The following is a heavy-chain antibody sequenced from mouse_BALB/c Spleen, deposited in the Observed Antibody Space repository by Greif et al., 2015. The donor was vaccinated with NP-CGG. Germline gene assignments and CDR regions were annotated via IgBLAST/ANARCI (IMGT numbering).Heavy chain of an antibody. CDR2: ISSGGGST. CDR1: GFAFSSYD. D-gene: IGHD2-3*01. Sequence: EVHLVESGGGLVKPGGSLKLSCAASGFAFSSYDMSWVRQTPEKRLEWVAYISSGGGSTYYPDTVKGRFTISRDNAKNTLYLQMSSRKSEDTAMYYCARQDYEGPWFAYWGQGTLVTVSA. J-gene: IGHJ3*01. V-gene: IGHV5-12-1*01. CDR3: ARQDYEGPWFAY.